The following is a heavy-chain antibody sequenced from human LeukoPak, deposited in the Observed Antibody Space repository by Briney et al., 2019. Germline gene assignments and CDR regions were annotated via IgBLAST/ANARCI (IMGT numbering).Heavy chain of an antibody. J-gene: IGHJ3*02. D-gene: IGHD4-11*01. CDR1: GDPISSHY. V-gene: IGHV4-59*08. CDR3: ARHDDYSRAFDI. Sequence: SETLSLTCTVSGDPISSHYWSWVRQSPGKGLEWIGYIYDSETTDYNPSLMSRVAISVDTSTHQFSLKLSSVTAADTAIYYCARHDDYSRAFDIWGQGTMVTVSS. CDR2: IYDSETT.